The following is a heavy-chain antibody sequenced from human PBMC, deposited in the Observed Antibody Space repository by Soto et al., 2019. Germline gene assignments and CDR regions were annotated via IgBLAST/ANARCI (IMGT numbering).Heavy chain of an antibody. CDR1: GFSFSSYD. CDR2: IWYDGSNK. CDR3: ARGDSSCRDLGY. J-gene: IGHJ4*02. D-gene: IGHD6-6*01. Sequence: QVQLVESGGGVVQPGTSLRLSGAASGFSFSSYDIHWVRQAPGTGLEWVAVIWYDGSNKYYADSVKGRFIISRDNSKNPLYVQMNSPRADDTVVYYCARGDSSCRDLGYWGQGTLVTVSS. V-gene: IGHV3-33*01.